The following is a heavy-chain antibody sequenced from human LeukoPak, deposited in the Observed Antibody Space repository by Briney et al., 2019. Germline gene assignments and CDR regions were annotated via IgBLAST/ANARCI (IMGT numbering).Heavy chain of an antibody. CDR3: AKVFEVRGARRPKDY. D-gene: IGHD3-10*01. J-gene: IGHJ4*02. Sequence: PGGSLRLSCAASGFTFSDYGMHWVRQAPGKGLEWVALISYDGGNKFYADSVRDRFTISRDNSKKTLFLPMNSLRIEDTAVYYCAKVFEVRGARRPKDYWGQGTLVIVSS. CDR2: ISYDGGNK. CDR1: GFTFSDYG. V-gene: IGHV3-30*18.